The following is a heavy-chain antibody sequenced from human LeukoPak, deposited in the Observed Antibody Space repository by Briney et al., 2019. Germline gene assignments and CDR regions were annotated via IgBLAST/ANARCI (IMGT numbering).Heavy chain of an antibody. CDR1: GFTIGSYA. CDR2: ITGTADST. CDR3: AKATHYYDSSGYNGVFEH. Sequence: PGGSVRLSCAAYGFTIGSYAMSWVRQAPGKGLEWVAAITGTADSTYYAESVRGRFIISRDNSENTLNLQMDSLRAVDAAVYCCAKATHYYDSSGYNGVFEHWGQGALVTLSA. D-gene: IGHD3-22*01. V-gene: IGHV3-23*01. J-gene: IGHJ4*02.